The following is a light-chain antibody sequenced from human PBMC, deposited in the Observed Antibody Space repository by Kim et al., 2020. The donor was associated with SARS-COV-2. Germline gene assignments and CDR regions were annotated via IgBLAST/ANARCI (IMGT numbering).Light chain of an antibody. J-gene: IGLJ2*01. CDR1: SSNIGAGYD. Sequence: RVTIACPGSSSNIGAGYDVHWYQQLPGTAPKLLIYGNSNRPSGVPDRFSGSKSGTSASLAITGLQAEDEADYYCQSYDSSLSGSVFGGGTKLTVL. CDR2: GNS. CDR3: QSYDSSLSGSV. V-gene: IGLV1-40*01.